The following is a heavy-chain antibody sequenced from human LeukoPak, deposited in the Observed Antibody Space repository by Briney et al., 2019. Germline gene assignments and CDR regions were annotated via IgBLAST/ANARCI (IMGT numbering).Heavy chain of an antibody. D-gene: IGHD3-10*01. CDR2: IYYSGST. V-gene: IGHV4-59*01. J-gene: IGHJ5*02. Sequence: KASETLSLTCTVSGGSISSYYWSWIRQPPGKGLEWIGYIYYSGSTNYNPSLKSRVTISVDTSKNQFSLKLSSVTAADTAVYYCARDGVYGSGSYGWFDPWGQGTLVTVSS. CDR3: ARDGVYGSGSYGWFDP. CDR1: GGSISSYY.